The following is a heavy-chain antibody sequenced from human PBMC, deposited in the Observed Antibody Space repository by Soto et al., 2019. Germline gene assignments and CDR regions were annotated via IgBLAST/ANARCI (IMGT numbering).Heavy chain of an antibody. V-gene: IGHV1-69*02. CDR1: GGTFSSYT. J-gene: IGHJ6*02. Sequence: QVQLVQSGAEVKKPGSSVKVSCKASGGTFSSYTISWVRQAPGQGLEWMGRIIPILGIANYAQKFQGRVTITADKATCTAYMALSSLRSEDTAVYYCVGSENSYYVMDVWGQGTTVTVSS. CDR3: VGSENSYYVMDV. D-gene: IGHD3-10*01. CDR2: IIPILGIA.